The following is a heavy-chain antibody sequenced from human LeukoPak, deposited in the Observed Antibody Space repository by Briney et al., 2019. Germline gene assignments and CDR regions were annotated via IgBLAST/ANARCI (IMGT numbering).Heavy chain of an antibody. CDR3: ARDLKPYGMDV. V-gene: IGHV4-39*07. CDR2: IYYSGST. CDR1: GGSISSSSYY. Sequence: SETLSLTCTVSGGSISSSSYYWGWIRQPPGKGLEWIGSIYYSGSTYYNPSLKSRVTISVDTSKNQFSLKLSSVTAADTAVYYCARDLKPYGMDVWGKGTTVTISS. J-gene: IGHJ6*04.